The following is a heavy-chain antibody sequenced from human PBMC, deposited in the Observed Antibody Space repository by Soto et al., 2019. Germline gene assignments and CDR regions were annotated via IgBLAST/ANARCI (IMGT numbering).Heavy chain of an antibody. J-gene: IGHJ6*03. CDR3: ARGFIPPYSSSWYHYYYMDV. D-gene: IGHD6-13*01. Sequence: GPSVKVSCKASGYTFTSYDINWVRQATGQGLEWMGWMNPNSGNTGYAQKFQGRVTMTRNTSISTAYMELSSLRSEDTAVYYCARGFIPPYSSSWYHYYYMDVWGKGTTVTVSS. CDR1: GYTFTSYD. CDR2: MNPNSGNT. V-gene: IGHV1-8*01.